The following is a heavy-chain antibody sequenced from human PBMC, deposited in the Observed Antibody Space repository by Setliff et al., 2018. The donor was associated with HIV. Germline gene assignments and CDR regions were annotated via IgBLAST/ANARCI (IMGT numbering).Heavy chain of an antibody. CDR1: GYTFTAYG. J-gene: IGHJ5*02. CDR2: IDSDNGYT. Sequence: ASVKVSCKPSGYTFTAYGLSWVRQAPGQGLVWMAIIDSDNGYTTYAQRFQGRVTMTRDTSTATLYLDLSSLTSDDTAIYYCARESRGSGWFDPWGQGTLVTVSS. CDR3: ARESRGSGWFDP. D-gene: IGHD3-16*01. V-gene: IGHV1-18*01.